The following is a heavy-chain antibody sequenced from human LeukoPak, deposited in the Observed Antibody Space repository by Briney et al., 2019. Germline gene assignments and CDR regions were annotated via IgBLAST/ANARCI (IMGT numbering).Heavy chain of an antibody. CDR3: AKDGANWRFDY. J-gene: IGHJ4*02. CDR1: GFTFSSFA. CDR2: VNAGGSDT. V-gene: IGHV3-23*01. Sequence: PGGSLRLSCAASGFTFSSFAMTWVRQAPGKGLEWVSAVNAGGSDTFHADSVRGRFTISRDNSKNTLYLQMNGLRAEDTAVYYCAKDGANWRFDYWGQGTLVTVSS. D-gene: IGHD4/OR15-4a*01.